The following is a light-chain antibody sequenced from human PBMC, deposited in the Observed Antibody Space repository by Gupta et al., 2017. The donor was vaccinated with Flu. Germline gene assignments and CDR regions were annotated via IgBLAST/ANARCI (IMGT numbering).Light chain of an antibody. V-gene: IGKV1-5*03. CDR3: QQYQTESGT. J-gene: IGKJ1*01. CDR2: KAS. Sequence: DIQMTQSPSTLSASVGDRVTITCRASQSISSWLAWFQQKPGRTPSLLIYKASSLESGGPSRFSGSGSGTEFTLTISSLQPDDSATYYCQQYQTESGTFGQGTKVEIK. CDR1: QSISSW.